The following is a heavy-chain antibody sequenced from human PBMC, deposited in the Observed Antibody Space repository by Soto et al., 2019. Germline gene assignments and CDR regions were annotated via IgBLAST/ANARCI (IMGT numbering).Heavy chain of an antibody. CDR3: ARVSGYYLPDY. V-gene: IGHV1-3*01. CDR2: INAGNGNT. Sequence: WASVKVSCKASGYTFTNYATHWVRQAPGQRLEWMGWINAGNGNTKYSQKFQGRVTITRDTSASTAYMELSSLRSEDTAVYYCARVSGYYLPDYWGQGTLVTVSS. J-gene: IGHJ4*02. D-gene: IGHD5-12*01. CDR1: GYTFTNYA.